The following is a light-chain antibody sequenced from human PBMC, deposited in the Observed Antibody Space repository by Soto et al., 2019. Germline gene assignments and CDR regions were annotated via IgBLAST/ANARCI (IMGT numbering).Light chain of an antibody. J-gene: IGLJ2*01. Sequence: QSALTQPASVSGSPGKSITISCTGTSSDVGSYNLVSWYQQHPGKAPKLMIYEVSKRPSGVSNRFSGSKSGNTASLTISGLQAEDEADYYCCSYAGSSTPVFGGGTKLTVL. CDR1: SSDVGSYNL. CDR2: EVS. CDR3: CSYAGSSTPV. V-gene: IGLV2-23*02.